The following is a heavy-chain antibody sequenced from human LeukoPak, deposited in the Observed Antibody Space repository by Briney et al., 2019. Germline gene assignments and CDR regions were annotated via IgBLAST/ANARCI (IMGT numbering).Heavy chain of an antibody. V-gene: IGHV3-11*01. CDR1: GFTFSDYY. D-gene: IGHD5-12*01. CDR3: ARDRSRYSGYDWGSWFDP. J-gene: IGHJ5*02. CDR2: ISSSGSTI. Sequence: GGSLRLSCAASGFTFSDYYMSWIRQAPGKGLEWVSYISSSGSTIYHADSVKGRFTISRDNAKNSLYLQMNSLRAEDTAVYYCARDRSRYSGYDWGSWFDPWGQGTLVTVSS.